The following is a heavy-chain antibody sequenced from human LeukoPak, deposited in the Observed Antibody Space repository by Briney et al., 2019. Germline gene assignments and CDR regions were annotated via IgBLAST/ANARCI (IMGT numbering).Heavy chain of an antibody. CDR3: ARSMVRGFYYMDV. J-gene: IGHJ6*03. CDR1: GGSFSGYY. D-gene: IGHD3-10*01. CDR2: INHSGST. V-gene: IGHV4-34*01. Sequence: SETLSLTCAVYGGSFSGYYWSWIRQPPGKGLEWIGEINHSGSTNYNPSLKSRVTISVDTSKNQFSLKLSSVTAADTAVYYCARSMVRGFYYMDVWGKGTTVTISS.